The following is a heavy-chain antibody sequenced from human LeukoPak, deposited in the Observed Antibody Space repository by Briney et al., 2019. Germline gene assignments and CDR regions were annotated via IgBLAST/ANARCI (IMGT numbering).Heavy chain of an antibody. Sequence: GGSLRLSCAASGFTFDNFWMNWVRQAPGKGLEWVANINKDGSEKYYVDSVEGRFTISRDNARNSLYLQMNSLRVEDTAVYYCGVVYWGRGTLVTVSS. CDR2: INKDGSEK. CDR1: GFTFDNFW. J-gene: IGHJ4*02. V-gene: IGHV3-7*01. CDR3: GVVY.